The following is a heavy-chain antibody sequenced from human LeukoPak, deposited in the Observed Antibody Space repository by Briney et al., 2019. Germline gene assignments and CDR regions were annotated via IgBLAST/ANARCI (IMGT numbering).Heavy chain of an antibody. Sequence: GGSLRLSCAASGFTVSSNYMSWVRQAPGKGLEWVSSISGSDGSTYYADSVKGRFTISRDNSKNTLYLQMNSLRAEDTAVYYCARAGNTRFDWGQGTLVTVSS. V-gene: IGHV3-23*01. CDR2: ISGSDGST. D-gene: IGHD2/OR15-2a*01. CDR1: GFTVSSNY. CDR3: ARAGNTRFD. J-gene: IGHJ4*02.